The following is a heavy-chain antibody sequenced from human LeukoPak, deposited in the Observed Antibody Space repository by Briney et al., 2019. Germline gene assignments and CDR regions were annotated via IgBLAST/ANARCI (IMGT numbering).Heavy chain of an antibody. Sequence: PGGSLRLSCAASGFTFSSYSMNWVRQAPGKGLEWVSYISSSSSTIYYADSVKGRFTISRDNVKNSLYLQMNSLRAEDTAVYYCARDQPSGYSGYDSLDYWGQGTLVTVSS. D-gene: IGHD5-12*01. CDR2: ISSSSSTI. CDR1: GFTFSSYS. CDR3: ARDQPSGYSGYDSLDY. V-gene: IGHV3-48*04. J-gene: IGHJ4*02.